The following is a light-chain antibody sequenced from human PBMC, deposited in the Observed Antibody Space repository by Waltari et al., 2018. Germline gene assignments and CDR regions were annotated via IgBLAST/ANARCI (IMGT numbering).Light chain of an antibody. CDR1: QSVSTPF. V-gene: IGKV3-20*01. CDR3: QQYGTLPAT. J-gene: IGKJ4*01. CDR2: ATS. Sequence: VLTQSPDTLSLSPGERATLSCRASQSVSTPFFLWYQQKPGQAPRLLIFATSSRATGIPDSFSGGGSGTDFTLTISSLEPEDFAVYYCQQYGTLPATFGGGTKVEIK.